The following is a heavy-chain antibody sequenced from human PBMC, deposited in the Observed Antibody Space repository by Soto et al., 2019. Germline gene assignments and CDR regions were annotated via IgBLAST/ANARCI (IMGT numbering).Heavy chain of an antibody. Sequence: GSLRLPCAASGFTFSNYRVTWVRHAPGKGLEWVSNISGSSSSTYYADSVKDRFTISRDNSKNTLYLQVISLRAEDTAVYYCARPTYYYDSSGPRSYWGQGTLVTVSS. V-gene: IGHV3-23*01. J-gene: IGHJ4*02. CDR3: ARPTYYYDSSGPRSY. D-gene: IGHD3-22*01. CDR2: ISGSSSST. CDR1: GFTFSNYR.